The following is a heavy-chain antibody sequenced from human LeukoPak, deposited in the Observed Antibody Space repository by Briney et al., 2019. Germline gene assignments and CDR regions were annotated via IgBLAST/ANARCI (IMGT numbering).Heavy chain of an antibody. D-gene: IGHD6-13*01. J-gene: IGHJ5*02. Sequence: ASVKVSCKASGYTFTGYYMHWVRQAPGQGLEWMGWINPNSGGTNYAQKFQGRVTMTRDTSISTAYMELSRLRSDDTAVYYCARDPAAADQGPKRWFDPWGQGTLVTVSS. CDR2: INPNSGGT. CDR3: ARDPAAADQGPKRWFDP. V-gene: IGHV1-2*02. CDR1: GYTFTGYY.